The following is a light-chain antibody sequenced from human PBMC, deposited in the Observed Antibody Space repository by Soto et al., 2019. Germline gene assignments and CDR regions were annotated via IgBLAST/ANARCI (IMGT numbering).Light chain of an antibody. V-gene: IGKV1-5*01. J-gene: IGKJ1*01. Sequence: DIQVTQSPSTLSASVGDRVTITCRASESIKGWLAWYQQKPGKAPKLLIYDSPSLKGGVPLRFSGSGSGTDFALTSSSLQHDDFANYYCQQYNNHWTFGQGTKVEIK. CDR3: QQYNNHWT. CDR1: ESIKGW. CDR2: DSP.